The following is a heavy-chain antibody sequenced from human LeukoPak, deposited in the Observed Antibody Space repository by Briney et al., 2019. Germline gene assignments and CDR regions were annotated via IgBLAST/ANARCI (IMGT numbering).Heavy chain of an antibody. CDR3: ARTGSSRWYIGWFDP. V-gene: IGHV3-21*01. Sequence: GGSLRLSCAASVFTFRNYSMKWVPQTPGKGLERVSSISSSSRYIYYAASVKGRFAISRDNAKISLYLQMNSLRAEDTAVYYCARTGSSRWYIGWFDPWGQGTLVTVSS. J-gene: IGHJ5*02. CDR2: ISSSSRYI. D-gene: IGHD6-13*01. CDR1: VFTFRNYS.